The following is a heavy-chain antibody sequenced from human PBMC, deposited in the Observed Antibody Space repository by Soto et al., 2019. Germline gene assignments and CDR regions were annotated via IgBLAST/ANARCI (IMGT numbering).Heavy chain of an antibody. D-gene: IGHD3-9*01. Sequence: PSETLSLTCAVSGFFISSGNYWGWIRKPPGKGLEWIGSIFHGGNTYYNPSLKSRVTISVDTSQNLISLNLKSATAADTAVYFCARARGQRYRNAFLVWGQGTMVTVSS. V-gene: IGHV4-38-2*01. CDR3: ARARGQRYRNAFLV. CDR2: IFHGGNT. CDR1: GFFISSGNY. J-gene: IGHJ3*01.